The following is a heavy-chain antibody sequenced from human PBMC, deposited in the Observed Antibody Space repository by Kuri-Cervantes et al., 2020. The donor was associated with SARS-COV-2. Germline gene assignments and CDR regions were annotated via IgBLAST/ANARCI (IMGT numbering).Heavy chain of an antibody. CDR1: GFTFSSYA. Sequence: GGSLRLSCAASGFTFSSYAMHWVRQAPGKGLEWVAVISYDGSNKYYADSVKGRFTISRDNSKNTLYLQMNSLRAEDTAVYYCANLVGDVVVPAAKETRYYGMDVWGQGTTVTVSS. D-gene: IGHD2-2*01. CDR3: ANLVGDVVVPAAKETRYYGMDV. J-gene: IGHJ6*02. CDR2: ISYDGSNK. V-gene: IGHV3-30-3*01.